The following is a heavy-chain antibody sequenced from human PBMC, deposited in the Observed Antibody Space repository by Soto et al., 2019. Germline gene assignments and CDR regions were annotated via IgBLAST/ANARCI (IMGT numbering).Heavy chain of an antibody. Sequence: QVQLVQSGAEVKKPGSSVKVSCKASGGTFSSYAISWVRQAPGQGLEWMGGIIPIFGTANYAQKFQGRVTITADESTRTAYMELSSLRSEDTAVYYCARSPYRTNGVCYVGRKGNWFDPWGQGTLVTVSS. J-gene: IGHJ5*02. CDR3: ARSPYRTNGVCYVGRKGNWFDP. CDR2: IIPIFGTA. D-gene: IGHD2-8*01. V-gene: IGHV1-69*01. CDR1: GGTFSSYA.